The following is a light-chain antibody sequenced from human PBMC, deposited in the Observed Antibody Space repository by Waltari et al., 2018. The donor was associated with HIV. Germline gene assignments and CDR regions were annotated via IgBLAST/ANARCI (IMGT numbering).Light chain of an antibody. CDR2: VAS. V-gene: IGKV3-15*01. J-gene: IGKJ5*01. CDR1: QTVSST. CDR3: QQSNNWPPLP. Sequence: ERVMTQSPATLSVSPGERATLPCRARQTVSSTLAWYQQIPGQPSRLPIYVASTKAAGIPSRFSGRRSGTDFTLTISSLQSEDFAVFYCQQSNNWPPLPFGQGTRLEIK.